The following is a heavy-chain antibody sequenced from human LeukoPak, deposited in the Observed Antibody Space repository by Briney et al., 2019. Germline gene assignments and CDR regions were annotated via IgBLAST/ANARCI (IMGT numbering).Heavy chain of an antibody. CDR1: GGSIRSSYYY. V-gene: IGHV4-39*01. Sequence: SETLSLTCTVSGGSIRSSYYYWGWIRQPPGKGLEWIGSIYDSGSTYYNPSLKSRVTISVDTSKNQFSLKLNSVTAADTAVYYCARPRRDLTRSPDILLWFGESPFDPWGQGTLVTVSS. J-gene: IGHJ5*02. CDR2: IYDSGST. CDR3: ARPRRDLTRSPDILLWFGESPFDP. D-gene: IGHD3-10*01.